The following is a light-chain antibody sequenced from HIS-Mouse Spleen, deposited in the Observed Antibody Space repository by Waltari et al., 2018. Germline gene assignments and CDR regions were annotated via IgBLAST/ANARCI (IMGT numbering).Light chain of an antibody. CDR2: EVS. CDR3: SSYAGSNNFVV. V-gene: IGLV2-8*01. J-gene: IGLJ2*01. CDR1: SRDVGCYNY. Sequence: QSALTQPPSASGSPGQSVPISCTGTSRDVGCYNYFSWYQQHPGKAPKLMIYEVSKRPSGVPDRFSGSKSGNTASLTVSGLQAEDEADYYCSSYAGSNNFVVFGGGTKLTVL.